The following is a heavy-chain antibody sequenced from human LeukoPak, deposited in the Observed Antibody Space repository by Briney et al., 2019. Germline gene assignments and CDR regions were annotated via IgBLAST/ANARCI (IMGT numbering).Heavy chain of an antibody. V-gene: IGHV4-59*01. Sequence: SETLSLTCTVSGGSISSYYWSWLRQPPGKGLEWIGYIYYSGSTNYNPSLKSRVTISVDTSKNQFSLKLSSVTAADTAVYYCARDLGYCTNGVCHTRFDYWGQGTLVAVSS. J-gene: IGHJ4*02. D-gene: IGHD2-8*01. CDR3: ARDLGYCTNGVCHTRFDY. CDR1: GGSISSYY. CDR2: IYYSGST.